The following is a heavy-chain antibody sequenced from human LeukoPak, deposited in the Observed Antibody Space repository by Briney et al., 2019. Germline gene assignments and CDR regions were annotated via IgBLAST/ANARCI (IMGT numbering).Heavy chain of an antibody. CDR2: ISSSGTTI. D-gene: IGHD6-6*01. CDR1: GFTFSDYY. J-gene: IGHJ6*02. Sequence: GGSLRLSCAASGFTFSDYYMSWIRQAPGKGLEWVSYISSSGTTISYADSVKGRFTISRDNAKNSLYLQMNSLRAEDTAVYYCARSIAARPSYYYYYGMDVWGQGTTVTVSS. V-gene: IGHV3-11*01. CDR3: ARSIAARPSYYYYYGMDV.